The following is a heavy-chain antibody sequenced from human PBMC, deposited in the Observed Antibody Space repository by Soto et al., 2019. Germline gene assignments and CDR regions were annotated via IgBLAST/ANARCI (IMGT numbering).Heavy chain of an antibody. CDR3: ARVFPDGWVEPGVVRGYLDT. J-gene: IGHJ4*02. CDR2: IIPIFGTT. Sequence: QVQLVQSGAEVKEPGSAVKVSCKAPADSFSSYGISWVRQAPGQGLEWMGGIIPIFGTTNYAEKFQGRVTRTADESTHTAYMELSCLRSEDTALYYCARVFPDGWVEPGVVRGYLDTWGRGTLVTVSS. V-gene: IGHV1-69*01. D-gene: IGHD3-3*01. CDR1: ADSFSSYG.